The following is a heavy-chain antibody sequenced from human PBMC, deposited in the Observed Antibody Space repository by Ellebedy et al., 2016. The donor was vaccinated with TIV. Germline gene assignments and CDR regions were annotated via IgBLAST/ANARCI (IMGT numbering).Heavy chain of an antibody. Sequence: GESLKISXAASGFTVSSNYMSWVRQAPGKGLEWVSVIYSGGSTYYADSVKGRFTISRDNSKNTLYLQMNSLRAEDTAMYYCARDSSEYYGMDVWGQGTTVTVSS. V-gene: IGHV3-53*01. CDR1: GFTVSSNY. J-gene: IGHJ6*02. CDR3: ARDSSEYYGMDV. CDR2: IYSGGST.